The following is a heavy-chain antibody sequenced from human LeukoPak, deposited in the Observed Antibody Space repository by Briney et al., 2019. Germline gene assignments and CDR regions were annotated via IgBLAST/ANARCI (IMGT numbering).Heavy chain of an antibody. V-gene: IGHV4-59*01. CDR1: GGSISSYY. CDR2: IYYSGST. CDR3: ARESSSGYPLDH. D-gene: IGHD3-22*01. J-gene: IGHJ4*02. Sequence: SETLSLTCAVSGGSISSYYWSWIRQPPGKGLEWIGYIYYSGSTNYNPSLKSRVTISVDTSKNQFSLKLSSVTAADTAVYYCARESSSGYPLDHWGQGTLVTVSS.